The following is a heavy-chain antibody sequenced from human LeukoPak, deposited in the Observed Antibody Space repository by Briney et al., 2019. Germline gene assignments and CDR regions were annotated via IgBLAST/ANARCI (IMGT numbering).Heavy chain of an antibody. CDR1: GYTFTGYY. D-gene: IGHD3-3*01. J-gene: IGHJ4*02. V-gene: IGHV1-2*02. CDR2: INPNSGGT. Sequence: ASVKVSCKASGYTFTGYYMHWVRQAPGQGLEWMGWINPNSGGTNYAQKFQGRVTMTRDTSISTAYMELSRLRSDDTAVYYCAVNDFWSGYVDSWGQGTLVTVSS. CDR3: AVNDFWSGYVDS.